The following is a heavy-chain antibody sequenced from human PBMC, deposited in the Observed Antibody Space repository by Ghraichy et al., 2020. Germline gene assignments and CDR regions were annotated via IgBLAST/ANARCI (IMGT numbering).Heavy chain of an antibody. V-gene: IGHV3-64D*06. CDR3: VKDFLGITAFDV. CDR1: GFSFDTHA. D-gene: IGHD1-7*01. Sequence: GGSLRLSCSASGFSFDTHAMHWVRQAPGKGLEYFSVINKYGDTASYADSVKGRFTISRDNSKNTLYLQMSSLRPEDTAVYYCVKDFLGITAFDVWGQGTMVTVSS. CDR2: INKYGDTA. J-gene: IGHJ3*01.